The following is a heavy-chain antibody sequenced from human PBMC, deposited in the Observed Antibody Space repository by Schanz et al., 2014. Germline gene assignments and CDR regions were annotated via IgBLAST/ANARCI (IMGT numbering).Heavy chain of an antibody. Sequence: VQLVESGGGVVQPGRSLRLSCAAYGFTLSSYAMHWVRQAPGKGLEWVAVISYDGSNKYYADSVKGRFTISRDNSKNTLYLQMNTLRAEDTAVYYCARANYRRKINFDYWGRGTLVTVSS. D-gene: IGHD3-10*01. CDR2: ISYDGSNK. V-gene: IGHV3-30-3*01. CDR3: ARANYRRKINFDY. CDR1: GFTLSSYA. J-gene: IGHJ4*02.